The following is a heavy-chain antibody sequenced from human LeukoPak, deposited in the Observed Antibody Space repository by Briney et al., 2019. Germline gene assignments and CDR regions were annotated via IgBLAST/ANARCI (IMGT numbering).Heavy chain of an antibody. Sequence: SLRLSCAASGFTFSSYAMHKVRQAPGKGLEYVSAISSNGGSTYYANSVKGRFTISRNNSKNTLYLQMGSLRAEDMAVYYCARDFQGAMWFDPWGQGTLVTVSS. J-gene: IGHJ5*02. CDR3: ARDFQGAMWFDP. V-gene: IGHV3-64*01. CDR2: ISSNGGST. CDR1: GFTFSSYA. D-gene: IGHD2-2*01.